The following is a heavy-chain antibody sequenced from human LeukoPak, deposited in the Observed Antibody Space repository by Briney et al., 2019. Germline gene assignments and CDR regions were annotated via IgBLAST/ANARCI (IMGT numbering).Heavy chain of an antibody. CDR1: GFTFSSYS. D-gene: IGHD3-3*01. CDR3: ATDFWSGYTLVDY. V-gene: IGHV3-21*01. J-gene: IGHJ4*02. Sequence: GGSLRLSCAASGFTFSSYSMNWVRQAPGKGLEWVSSISSSSSYIYYADPVKGRFTISRDNAKNSLYLQMNSLRAEDTAVYYCATDFWSGYTLVDYWGQGTLVTVSS. CDR2: ISSSSSYI.